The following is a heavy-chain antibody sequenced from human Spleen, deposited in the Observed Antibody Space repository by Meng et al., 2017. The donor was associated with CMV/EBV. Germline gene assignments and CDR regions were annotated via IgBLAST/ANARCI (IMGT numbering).Heavy chain of an antibody. CDR1: GFTFTRSW. Sequence: GESLKISCAASGFTFTRSWMHWVCQAPEKGLEWVAVISYDGSNKYYADSVKGRFTISRDNSKNTLYLQMNSLRAEDTAVYYCARDGGSYKGGAFDYWGQGTLVTVSS. CDR3: ARDGGSYKGGAFDY. J-gene: IGHJ4*02. V-gene: IGHV3-30-3*01. CDR2: ISYDGSNK. D-gene: IGHD3-16*01.